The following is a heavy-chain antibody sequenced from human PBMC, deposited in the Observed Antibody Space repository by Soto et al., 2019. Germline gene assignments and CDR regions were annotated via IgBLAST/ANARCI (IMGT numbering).Heavy chain of an antibody. D-gene: IGHD3-10*01. CDR1: GGSISSYY. CDR2: IYYSGRT. V-gene: IGHV4-59*01. Sequence: SETLSLTCTVSGGSISSYYWSWIRQPPGKGLEWIGYIYYSGRTNYNPSLKSRVTISVDTSKNQFPLKLSSVTAADTAVYYCARPLFSMVRGVIYYYGMDVWGQGTTVTVSS. CDR3: ARPLFSMVRGVIYYYGMDV. J-gene: IGHJ6*02.